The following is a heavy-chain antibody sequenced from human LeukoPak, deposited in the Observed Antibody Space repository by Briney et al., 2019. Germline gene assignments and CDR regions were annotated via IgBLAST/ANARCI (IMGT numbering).Heavy chain of an antibody. CDR2: IAYDGSDK. D-gene: IGHD2-21*02. V-gene: IGHV3-30*18. CDR3: AKCLGNDCYSFDY. CDR1: GXTFNKYG. Sequence: PGRSLRLSCSASGXTFNKYGMHWVRQAPGKGLEWVAVIAYDGSDKYYADSGKGRFTISRDNSKNTLYLQLNSLRTDDTAVYYCAKCLGNDCYSFDYWGQGTLVTVSS. J-gene: IGHJ4*02.